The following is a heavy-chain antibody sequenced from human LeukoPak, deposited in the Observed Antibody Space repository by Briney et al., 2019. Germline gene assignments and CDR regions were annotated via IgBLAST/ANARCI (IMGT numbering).Heavy chain of an antibody. J-gene: IGHJ6*02. Sequence: PGGSLRLSCAASGFTFSSYWMHWVRQAPGKGLVRVSRINSDGSSTSYADSVKGRFTISRDNAKNTLYLQMNSLRAEDTAVYYCARVRRDGYNYWYGMDVWGQGTTVTVSS. CDR3: ARVRRDGYNYWYGMDV. CDR1: GFTFSSYW. CDR2: INSDGSST. D-gene: IGHD5-12*01. V-gene: IGHV3-74*01.